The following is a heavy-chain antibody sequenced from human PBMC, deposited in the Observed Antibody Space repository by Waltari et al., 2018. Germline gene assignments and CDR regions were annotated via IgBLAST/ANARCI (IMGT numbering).Heavy chain of an antibody. CDR2: LHYGGSS. V-gene: IGHV4-39*01. CDR3: ATLPIPLELWYFDL. CDR1: GVSISTSTYY. Sequence: QLQLQESGPGLVNPSETLSPTCTVSGVSISTSTYYWGWILQPPGKGLDWIGSLHYGGSSYFNPSLKSRVTISVDTSKNQFSLKLTSVTAADTAVYYCATLPIPLELWYFDLWGRGTLVTVSS. D-gene: IGHD1-7*01. J-gene: IGHJ2*01.